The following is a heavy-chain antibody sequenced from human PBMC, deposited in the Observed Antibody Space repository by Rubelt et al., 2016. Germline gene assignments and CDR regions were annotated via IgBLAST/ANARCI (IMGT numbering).Heavy chain of an antibody. CDR3: ARPWGY. CDR1: GFTFTNYA. V-gene: IGHV3-30*04. D-gene: IGHD7-27*01. J-gene: IGHJ4*01. Sequence: QVQLVESGGGVVQPGRSLRLSCATSGFTFTNYAIHWVRQAPSKGLEWVAVISYDGSPKYYADSVKGRFTLSRDNSKNTLYLQRNRLTTEDTAVYNCARPWGYWGQGTLVTVSS. CDR2: ISYDGSPK.